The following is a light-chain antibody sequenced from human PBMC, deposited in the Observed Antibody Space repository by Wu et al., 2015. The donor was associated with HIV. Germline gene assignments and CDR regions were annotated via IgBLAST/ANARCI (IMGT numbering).Light chain of an antibody. CDR1: QSVSSTY. Sequence: EIVLTQSPGTLSLSPGERATLSCRASQSVSSTYLAWYQQKPGQAPRLLIYGASSRATGIPGRVSGSGSGTDFTLTISRLEPEDFAVYYCQQYDSPPLTFGGGTKVEIK. CDR3: QQYDSPPLT. J-gene: IGKJ4*01. CDR2: GAS. V-gene: IGKV3-20*01.